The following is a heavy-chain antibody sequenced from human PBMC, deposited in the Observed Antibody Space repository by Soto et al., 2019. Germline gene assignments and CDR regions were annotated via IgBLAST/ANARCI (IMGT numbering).Heavy chain of an antibody. J-gene: IGHJ5*02. D-gene: IGHD5-12*01. Sequence: ASVKVSCKASGGTFSNYAISWVRQAPGQGLEWTGGIIPIFGTANYAQKFQGRVTITADESTSTAYMELSSLRSEDTAIYYCAVGSVDIVPTGMKPFDPWGQGTLVTVSS. CDR2: IIPIFGTA. CDR1: GGTFSNYA. CDR3: AVGSVDIVPTGMKPFDP. V-gene: IGHV1-69*13.